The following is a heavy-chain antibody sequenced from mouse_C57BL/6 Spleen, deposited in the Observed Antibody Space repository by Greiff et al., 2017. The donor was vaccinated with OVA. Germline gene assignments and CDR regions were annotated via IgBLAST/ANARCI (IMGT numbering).Heavy chain of an antibody. CDR2: IYPGDGDT. CDR1: GYAFSSSW. J-gene: IGHJ2*01. CDR3: ARRFDY. Sequence: QVQLQQSGPELVKPGASVKISCKASGYAFSSSWMNWVKQRPGKGLEWIGRIYPGDGDTNYNGKFKGKATLTAYKSSSTAYMQLSSLTSEDSSVYFFARRFDYWGQGTTLTVSS. V-gene: IGHV1-82*01.